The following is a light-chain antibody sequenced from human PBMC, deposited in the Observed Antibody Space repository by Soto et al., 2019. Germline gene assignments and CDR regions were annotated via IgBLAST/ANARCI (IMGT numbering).Light chain of an antibody. V-gene: IGKV1-5*01. CDR3: QQYNSRRT. J-gene: IGKJ1*01. CDR1: QDINNW. CDR2: DAS. Sequence: DIQMTQSPSTLSASVGDRVTITCRASQDINNWLAWYQQKPGNAPKFLIYDASSLQGGVSSRFSGSGSGREFTLTISSLQPDDFGTYYCQQYNSRRTFGQGTKVEIK.